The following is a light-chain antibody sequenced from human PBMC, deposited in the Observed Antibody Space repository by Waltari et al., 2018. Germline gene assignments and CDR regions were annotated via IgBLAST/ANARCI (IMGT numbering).Light chain of an antibody. V-gene: IGKV1-9*01. Sequence: DIQLTQSPSFLSASVGDRVTTTCRASQDISSYLAWYQQKPGKAPKLLIYAASTLQSGVPSRFSGSGSGTEFTLTISSLQPEDFATYYCQQLNSYPSITFGQGTRLEIK. CDR3: QQLNSYPSIT. CDR2: AAS. J-gene: IGKJ5*01. CDR1: QDISSY.